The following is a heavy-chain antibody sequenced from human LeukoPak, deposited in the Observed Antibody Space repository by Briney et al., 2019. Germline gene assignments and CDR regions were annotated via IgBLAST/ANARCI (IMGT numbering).Heavy chain of an antibody. CDR1: GFTFSGCG. J-gene: IGHJ4*02. D-gene: IGHD5-18*01. CDR2: IWYDGRDK. V-gene: IGHV3-30*02. CDR3: AKDPYSYGSYFDY. Sequence: GGSLRLSCAASGFTFSGCGMRWVRQAPGKGLEWVAVIWYDGRDKYYVDSVKGRFTISRDNSKNTLYLQMNSLRAEDTAMYYCAKDPYSYGSYFDYWGQGTLVTVSS.